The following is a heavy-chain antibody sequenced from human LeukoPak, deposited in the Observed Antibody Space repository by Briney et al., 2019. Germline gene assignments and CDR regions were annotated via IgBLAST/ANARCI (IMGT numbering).Heavy chain of an antibody. V-gene: IGHV3-74*01. CDR2: INSDGSST. J-gene: IGHJ4*02. CDR1: GFTYSSYW. CDR3: ARMRSGYGPDY. Sequence: GGSLRLSCAASGFTYSSYWMHWVRPAPGKGLVWVSRINSDGSSTSYADSVKGRFTISRDNAKNTLYLQMNSLRAEDTAVYYCARMRSGYGPDYWGQGTLVTVSS. D-gene: IGHD5-12*01.